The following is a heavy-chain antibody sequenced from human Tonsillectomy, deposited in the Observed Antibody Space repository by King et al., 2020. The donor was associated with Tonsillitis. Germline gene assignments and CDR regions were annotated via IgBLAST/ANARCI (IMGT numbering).Heavy chain of an antibody. Sequence: QLVQSGAVVKKPGASVKVSCKASGYTFTSYGIIWVRQAPGQGLEWMGWISAYNGHTNYAQKFQGRVTMTTDTSTSTAYMELRSLRSDDTAVYYCARPNEPYCSGGSCYTDSWGQGILVTVSS. V-gene: IGHV1-18*01. CDR2: ISAYNGHT. CDR3: ARPNEPYCSGGSCYTDS. CDR1: GYTFTSYG. J-gene: IGHJ4*02. D-gene: IGHD2-15*01.